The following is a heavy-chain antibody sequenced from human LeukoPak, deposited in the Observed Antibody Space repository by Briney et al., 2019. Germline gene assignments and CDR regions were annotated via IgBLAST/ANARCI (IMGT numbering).Heavy chain of an antibody. CDR3: ARDGDYAPFTDY. V-gene: IGHV1-8*01. Sequence: ASVKVSCKASGYTFTSYDINWVRQATGQGLEWRGWMNPNGGNTGYAQKFQGRVTMTRNTSISTAYMELSSLRSEDTAVYYCARDGDYAPFTDYWGQGTLVTVSS. CDR1: GYTFTSYD. D-gene: IGHD4-17*01. J-gene: IGHJ4*02. CDR2: MNPNGGNT.